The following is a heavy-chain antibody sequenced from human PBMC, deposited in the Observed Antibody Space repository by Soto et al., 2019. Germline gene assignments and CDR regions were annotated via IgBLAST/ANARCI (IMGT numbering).Heavy chain of an antibody. CDR3: AKDSGSSGWFSYYYGMDV. CDR2: ISYDGSNK. V-gene: IGHV3-30*18. D-gene: IGHD6-19*01. CDR1: GFTFSSYG. J-gene: IGHJ6*02. Sequence: VQLVESGGGLVQPGRSLRLSCAASGFTFSSYGMHWVRQAPGKGLEWVAVISYDGSNKYYADSVKGRFTISRDNSKNTLYLQMNSLRAEDTAVYYCAKDSGSSGWFSYYYGMDVWGQGTTVTVSS.